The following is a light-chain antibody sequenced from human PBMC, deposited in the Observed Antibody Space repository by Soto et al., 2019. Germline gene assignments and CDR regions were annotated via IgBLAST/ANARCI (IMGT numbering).Light chain of an antibody. CDR2: STS. CDR1: AGAVTSAYY. J-gene: IGLJ2*01. CDR3: LLYSGGAQVL. V-gene: IGLV7-43*01. Sequence: QAVVTQEPSLTVSPGGTVTLTCASSAGAVTSAYYTNWLQQKPGQAPRALIYSTSEKHSWTPARFSGSLLGGKAALTLSAAQPEDEADYYCLLYSGGAQVLFGGGTKLTVL.